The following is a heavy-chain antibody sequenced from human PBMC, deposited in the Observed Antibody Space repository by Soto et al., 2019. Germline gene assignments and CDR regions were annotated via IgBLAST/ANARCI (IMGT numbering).Heavy chain of an antibody. D-gene: IGHD2-8*01. V-gene: IGHV4-59*01. Sequence: PSEILSLTCTVSGGSISNFYRSWIRQPPGKGLEWIGYISYSGNTNYNPSLKSRVSISVDASKNQLSLNLTSVTAADTAVYYCARAPMVLSRSYFDSWGQGTPVTVS. CDR2: ISYSGNT. J-gene: IGHJ4*02. CDR3: ARAPMVLSRSYFDS. CDR1: GGSISNFY.